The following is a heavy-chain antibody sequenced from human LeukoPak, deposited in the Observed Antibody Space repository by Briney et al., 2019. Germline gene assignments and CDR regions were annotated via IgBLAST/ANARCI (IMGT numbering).Heavy chain of an antibody. CDR3: ARAGIGYSYGYEAFDI. J-gene: IGHJ3*02. V-gene: IGHV3-11*04. CDR1: GYSISSGYY. CDR2: ISSSGSTI. D-gene: IGHD5-18*01. Sequence: PSETLSLTCTVSGYSISSGYYWGWIRQAPGKGLEWVSYISSSGSTIYYADSVKGRFTISRDNAKNSLYLQMNSLRAEDTAVYYCARAGIGYSYGYEAFDIWGQGTMVTVSS.